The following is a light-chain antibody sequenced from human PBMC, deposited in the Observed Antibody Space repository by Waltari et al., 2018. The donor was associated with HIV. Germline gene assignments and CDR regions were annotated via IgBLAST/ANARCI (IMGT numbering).Light chain of an antibody. CDR3: QQYYSYPRT. J-gene: IGKJ1*01. Sequence: AIRMTPSPSSFSSSRGSRATITSRASQGISSYLAWYQQKPGKAPKLLIYAASTLQSGVPSRFSGSGSGTDFTLTISCLQSEDFATYYCQQYYSYPRTFGQGTKVEIK. V-gene: IGKV1-8*01. CDR1: QGISSY. CDR2: AAS.